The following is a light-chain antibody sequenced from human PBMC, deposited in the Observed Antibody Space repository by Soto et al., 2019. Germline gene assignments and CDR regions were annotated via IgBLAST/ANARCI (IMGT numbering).Light chain of an antibody. CDR1: ESLLQSDGNNC. CDR2: LNS. CDR3: MQTRQSPQT. J-gene: IGKJ2*01. Sequence: EIVMTQSPLSLPVTAGEPASISCRSSESLLQSDGNNCLEWYVQKPGQSPQLLIFLNSHRASGVPDRFSVSGSGTDFTLKISRVEAEDVGVYYCMQTRQSPQTFGQGTKLEIK. V-gene: IGKV2-28*01.